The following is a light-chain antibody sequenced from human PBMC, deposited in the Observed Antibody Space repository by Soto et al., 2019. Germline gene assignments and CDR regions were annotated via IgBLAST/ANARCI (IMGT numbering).Light chain of an antibody. CDR3: SSYTSSSLNWV. CDR2: EVS. V-gene: IGLV2-14*01. J-gene: IGLJ3*02. Sequence: QSALTQPASVSGSPGQSITISCTGTSSDVGGYNYVSWYQQHPGKAPKLMIYEVSNRPSGVSNRFSGSKSGNTASLTISGLQAEDEAEYYCSSYTSSSLNWVFGGGTKVTVL. CDR1: SSDVGGYNY.